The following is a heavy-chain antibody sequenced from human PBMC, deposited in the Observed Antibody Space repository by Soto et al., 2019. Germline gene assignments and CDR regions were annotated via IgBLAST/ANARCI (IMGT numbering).Heavy chain of an antibody. CDR3: ARRYGLGVDF. V-gene: IGHV4-59*08. J-gene: IGHJ4*02. CDR2: IYYSGST. D-gene: IGHD3-10*01. Sequence: QVQLQESGPGLVKPSETLSLTCTVSGGSINSDYWSWIRQPPGKGLEWIVYIYYSGSTNYNPSLKRRVTISVDTSKNQFSLKLSSVTAADTAVYYCARRYGLGVDFWGQGTLVTVSS. CDR1: GGSINSDY.